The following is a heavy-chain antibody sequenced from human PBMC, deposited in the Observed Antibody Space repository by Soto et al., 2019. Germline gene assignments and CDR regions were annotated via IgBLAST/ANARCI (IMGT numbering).Heavy chain of an antibody. CDR3: ARVSWYYDFWSGSLGNAFDI. Sequence: EVQLVESGGGLVQPGGSLRLSCAASGFTVSSNYMSWVRQAPGKGLEWVSVIYSGGSTYYADSVKGRFTISRDNSKNTLYIQMNGLRAEDTAAYYCARVSWYYDFWSGSLGNAFDIWGQGTMVTVSS. V-gene: IGHV3-66*01. CDR1: GFTVSSNY. J-gene: IGHJ3*02. CDR2: IYSGGST. D-gene: IGHD3-3*01.